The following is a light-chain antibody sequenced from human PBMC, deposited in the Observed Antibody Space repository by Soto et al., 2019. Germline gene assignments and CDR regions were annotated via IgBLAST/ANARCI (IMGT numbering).Light chain of an antibody. CDR1: QSVSSY. V-gene: IGKV3-11*01. J-gene: IGKJ5*01. CDR3: QQRSSWPPIT. CDR2: DAS. Sequence: EIVLTQSPATLSLSPGERATLSCRASQSVSSYLAWYQQKPGQAPRLLIYDASNRATGIPARFSGSGSGTDFTLTIRRLEPEDFAVYYCQQRSSWPPITFGQGTRLEIK.